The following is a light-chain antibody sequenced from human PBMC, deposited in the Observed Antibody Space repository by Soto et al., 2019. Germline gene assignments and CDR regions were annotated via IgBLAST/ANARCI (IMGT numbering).Light chain of an antibody. Sequence: EIVMTQSPATLSASLGEGATLSFSASQSISSKLAWYQQKPGQAPKLLMYDASSRASGIPARFSGSGSGTEFTLTISSLQSEDFAVYYCQQYNSWPWTFGEGTKVDIK. CDR1: QSISSK. J-gene: IGKJ1*01. CDR3: QQYNSWPWT. CDR2: DAS. V-gene: IGKV3-15*01.